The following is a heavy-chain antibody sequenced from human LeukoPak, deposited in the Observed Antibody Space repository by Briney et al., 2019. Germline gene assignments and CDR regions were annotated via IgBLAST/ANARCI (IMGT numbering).Heavy chain of an antibody. J-gene: IGHJ5*02. V-gene: IGHV4-4*07. CDR2: IYTSGST. D-gene: IGHD3-9*01. CDR1: GGSISSYY. Sequence: SETLSLTCTVSGGSISSYYWSWIRQPAGKGLEWIGRIYTSGSTNYNPSLKSRVTMSVDTSKNQFSLKLSSVTAADTAVYYCARDDLDWLLSTERNNWFDPWGQGTLVTVSS. CDR3: ARDDLDWLLSTERNNWFDP.